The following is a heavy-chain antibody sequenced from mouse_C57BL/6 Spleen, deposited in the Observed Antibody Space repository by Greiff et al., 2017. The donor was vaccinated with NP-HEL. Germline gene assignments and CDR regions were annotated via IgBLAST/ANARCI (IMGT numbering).Heavy chain of an antibody. D-gene: IGHD2-3*01. CDR2: ISSSSSTI. Sequence: DVKLVESGGGLVKPGGSLKLSCAASGFTFSDYGMHWVRQAPEKGLEWVAYISSSSSTIYYADTVKGRFTISRDNAKNTLFLHMTSLRSEDTAMYYCARDDHYVWGTGTTVTVSS. CDR3: ARDDHYV. CDR1: GFTFSDYG. V-gene: IGHV5-17*01. J-gene: IGHJ1*03.